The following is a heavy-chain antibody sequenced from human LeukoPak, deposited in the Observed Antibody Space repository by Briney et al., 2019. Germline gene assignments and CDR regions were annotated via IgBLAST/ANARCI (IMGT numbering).Heavy chain of an antibody. CDR1: GFTFRNYW. D-gene: IGHD4-17*01. CDR2: IKSDGDT. J-gene: IGHJ4*02. V-gene: IGHV3-74*01. Sequence: GGSLRLSCSASGFTFRNYWMHWVRQAPGKGLVWVSRIKSDGDTSYADSVKGRFTISRDNSKNTLYLQMNSLRAEDTAVYYCARDVRVGDSFDYWGQGTLVTVSS. CDR3: ARDVRVGDSFDY.